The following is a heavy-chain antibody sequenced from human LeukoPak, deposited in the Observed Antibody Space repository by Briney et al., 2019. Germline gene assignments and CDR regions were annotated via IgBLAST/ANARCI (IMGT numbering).Heavy chain of an antibody. Sequence: GGSLRLSCAASGFTFSSYAMSWVRLAPGKGLEWVSAISGSGGSTYYADSVKGRFTISRDNSKNTLYLQMNSLRAEDTAVYYCAKGTKRWLQSYYYYYMDVWGKGTTVTVSS. J-gene: IGHJ6*03. V-gene: IGHV3-23*01. CDR3: AKGTKRWLQSYYYYYMDV. D-gene: IGHD5-24*01. CDR2: ISGSGGST. CDR1: GFTFSSYA.